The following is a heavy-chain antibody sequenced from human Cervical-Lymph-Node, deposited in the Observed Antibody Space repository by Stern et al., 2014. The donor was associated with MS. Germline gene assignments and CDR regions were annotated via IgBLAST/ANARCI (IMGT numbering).Heavy chain of an antibody. CDR2: IYTSGST. D-gene: IGHD3-22*01. V-gene: IGHV4-61*02. Sequence: QVQLQESGPGLVKPSQTLSLTCTVSGGSISSGSYYWSWIRQPAGKGLEWIGRIYTSGSTNYNPSLKSRVTITVDTPKTQFPLKLSSVTAADTAVYYCARSDSYYYYGMDVWGQGTTVTVSS. CDR1: GGSISSGSYY. J-gene: IGHJ6*02. CDR3: ARSDSYYYYGMDV.